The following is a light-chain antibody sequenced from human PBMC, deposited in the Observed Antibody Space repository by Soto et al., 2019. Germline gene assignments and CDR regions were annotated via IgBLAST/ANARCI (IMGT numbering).Light chain of an antibody. CDR3: QQYYTTPIT. CDR2: WAS. CDR1: QSVLYSSNNKNY. Sequence: DIVMTQSPDSLAVSLGGRATINCKSSQSVLYSSNNKNYLAWYQQKPGQPPKLVIYWASTRESGVPDRFSGSGSGTDFTLTVRSMQAEDVAVYYCQQYYTTPITFGQGTRLEIK. J-gene: IGKJ5*01. V-gene: IGKV4-1*01.